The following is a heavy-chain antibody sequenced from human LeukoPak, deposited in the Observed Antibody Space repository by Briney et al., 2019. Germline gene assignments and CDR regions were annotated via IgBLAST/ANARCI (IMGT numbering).Heavy chain of an antibody. Sequence: PSETLSLTCSVPGGSISSGGYSWSWIRQPPGRGLEWIGYINHSGNTYHNPSLMSRVTISVDRSKNQFSLKVNSVTAADTAVYYCARGLLFAGNSYFDYWGQGVLVTVSS. J-gene: IGHJ4*02. D-gene: IGHD4-23*01. CDR1: GGSISSGGYS. V-gene: IGHV4-30-2*01. CDR2: INHSGNT. CDR3: ARGLLFAGNSYFDY.